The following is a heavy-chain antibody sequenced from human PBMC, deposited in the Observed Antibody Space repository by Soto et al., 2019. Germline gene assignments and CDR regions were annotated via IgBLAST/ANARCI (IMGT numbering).Heavy chain of an antibody. V-gene: IGHV2-5*02. CDR2: IYWDDDK. Sequence: SGPTLVNPTQTLTLTCTFAGLSLSTSGVGVSWIRQPPGKALEWLALIYWDDDKRYSPSLKSRVTITKDTSKNQVVLTMTNMGPVDAATYYCAYSRYTGSSISFEPWGQGTLVTVSS. CDR3: AYSRYTGSSISFEP. D-gene: IGHD6-6*01. CDR1: GLSLSTSGVG. J-gene: IGHJ5*02.